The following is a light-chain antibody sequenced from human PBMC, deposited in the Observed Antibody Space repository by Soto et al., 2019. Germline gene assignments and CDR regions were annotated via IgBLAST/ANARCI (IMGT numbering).Light chain of an antibody. CDR1: TGAVTSSHW. V-gene: IGLV7-46*01. CDR3: LLSYSDSVVV. CDR2: DTN. Sequence: AVVTQEPSLTVSPGGTVTLTCVSSTGAVTSSHWPYWFQQKPGQATRTLIDDTNNKHYWTPPRFSGTLLAGKAALTLSGAQPDDEADYYCLLSYSDSVVVFGGGTKLTVL. J-gene: IGLJ3*02.